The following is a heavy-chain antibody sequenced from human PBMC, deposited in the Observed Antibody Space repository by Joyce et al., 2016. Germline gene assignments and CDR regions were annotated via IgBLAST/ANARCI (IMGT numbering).Heavy chain of an antibody. CDR1: GFSFRGSA. Sequence: EVQLVESGGDLVQPGGSLKLSCASSGFSFRGSAMHGVRQAFGRGREWIGSISDETNSYATTYGAAVRGRFTISRDDSRRTADVDMSGLKNDDTAMYYCMNGDYGYWGQGTLVTVSS. J-gene: IGHJ4*02. V-gene: IGHV3-73*01. CDR3: MNGDYGY. CDR2: ISDETNSYAT. D-gene: IGHD4-17*01.